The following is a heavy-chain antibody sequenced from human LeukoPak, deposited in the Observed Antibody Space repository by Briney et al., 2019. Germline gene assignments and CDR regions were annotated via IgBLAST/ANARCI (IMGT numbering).Heavy chain of an antibody. V-gene: IGHV3-7*01. CDR3: ARGPTTRRFLWFGELLSSDPDLNWFDP. D-gene: IGHD3-10*01. CDR2: IKQDGSEK. Sequence: GGSLRLSCAASGFTLSSYWMSWVRQAPGKGLEWVANIKQDGSEKYYVDSVKGRFTISRDNAKNSLYLQMNSLRAEDTAVYYCARGPTTRRFLWFGELLSSDPDLNWFDPWGQGTLVTVSS. CDR1: GFTLSSYW. J-gene: IGHJ5*02.